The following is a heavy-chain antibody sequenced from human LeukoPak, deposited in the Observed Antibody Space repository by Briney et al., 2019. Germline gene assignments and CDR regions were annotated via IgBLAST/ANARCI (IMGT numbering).Heavy chain of an antibody. CDR1: GFTFSSYT. D-gene: IGHD2-2*01. CDR3: ARYCVSTSCSTFSSYFGMDV. J-gene: IGHJ6*02. V-gene: IGHV3-23*01. Sequence: GGSLRLSCAASGFTFSSYTMAWVRQAPGKGLEWVSLISGISTSTYIADSVKGRFTISTDSSKNNLYLQMNSLRAEDTARYYSARYCVSTSCSTFSSYFGMDVWGLGTTVTVSS. CDR2: ISGISTST.